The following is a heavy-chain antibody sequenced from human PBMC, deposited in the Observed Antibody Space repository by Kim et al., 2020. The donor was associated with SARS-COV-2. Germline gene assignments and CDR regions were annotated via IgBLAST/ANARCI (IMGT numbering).Heavy chain of an antibody. J-gene: IGHJ4*02. Sequence: SVKGRFTISRDDSKNTAYLQMNSLKTEDTAVYYCTRLYSSGWHGGDYFDYWGQGTLVTVSS. D-gene: IGHD6-19*01. V-gene: IGHV3-73*01. CDR3: TRLYSSGWHGGDYFDY.